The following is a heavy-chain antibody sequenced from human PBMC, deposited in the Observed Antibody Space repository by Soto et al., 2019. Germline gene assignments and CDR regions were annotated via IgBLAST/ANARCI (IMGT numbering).Heavy chain of an antibody. V-gene: IGHV4-34*01. CDR2: INHSGST. CDR1: GGSFSGYY. J-gene: IGHJ4*02. D-gene: IGHD3-22*01. CDR3: ARDYYDSSGRPTIDY. Sequence: SETLSLTCAVYGGSFSGYYWSWIRQPPGKGLEWIGEINHSGSTNYNPSLKSRVTISVDTSKNQFSLKLSSVTAADTAVYYCARDYYDSSGRPTIDYWGQGTLST.